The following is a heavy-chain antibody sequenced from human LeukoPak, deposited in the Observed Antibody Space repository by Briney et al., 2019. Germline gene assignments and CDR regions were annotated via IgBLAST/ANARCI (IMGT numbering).Heavy chain of an antibody. CDR2: IYPGDSDT. Sequence: GESLKISCKGSGSSLTSYWIGWGRQMPGKGLEGMGIIYPGDSDTRYSPSFQGQVTISPDNSISTAYLQWSSLKASDTAMYYCARHRSPGYCSSTSCPPHYYMDVWGKGTTVTVSS. CDR3: ARHRSPGYCSSTSCPPHYYMDV. J-gene: IGHJ6*03. V-gene: IGHV5-51*01. CDR1: GSSLTSYW. D-gene: IGHD2-2*01.